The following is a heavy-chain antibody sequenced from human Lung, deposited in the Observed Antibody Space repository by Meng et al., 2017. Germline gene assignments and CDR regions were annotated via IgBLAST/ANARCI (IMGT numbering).Heavy chain of an antibody. J-gene: IGHJ2*01. CDR2: IYNSGST. Sequence: VQLQESGPGLVKPSQTLSLTCIVSGGSISSSNYYWSWIRQPPGKGLEWSGHIYNSGSTYYNPSLKSRITISVDTSKNQFSLKLSSVTAADTAVYYCARGQKGYFDLWGRGTLVTVSS. CDR3: ARGQKGYFDL. V-gene: IGHV4-30-4*01. CDR1: GGSISSSNYY.